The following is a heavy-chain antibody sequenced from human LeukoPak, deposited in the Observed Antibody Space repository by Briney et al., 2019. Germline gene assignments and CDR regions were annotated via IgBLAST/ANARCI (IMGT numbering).Heavy chain of an antibody. D-gene: IGHD2-15*01. CDR1: GLSFSGSA. CDR2: IRGKANSYVT. Sequence: GGSLRLSCAASGLSFSGSAIHWVRQASGRGLEWLGRIRGKANSYVTVYAASVNGRFIISRDDSGNTAYLQMNSLQTEDTAVYYCTRHIDRYCSGAGCYLYYYYGLDVWGQGTTVTVAS. J-gene: IGHJ6*02. V-gene: IGHV3-73*01. CDR3: TRHIDRYCSGAGCYLYYYYGLDV.